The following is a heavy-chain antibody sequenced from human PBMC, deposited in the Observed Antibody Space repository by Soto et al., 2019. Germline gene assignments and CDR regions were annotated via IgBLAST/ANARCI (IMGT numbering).Heavy chain of an antibody. J-gene: IGHJ5*02. Sequence: SETLSLTCTVSGGSISSGGYYWSWIRQHPGKGLEWIGYIYYSGSTYYNPSLKSRVTISVDTSKNQFSLKLSSVTAADTAVYYCARARLRYSSSPKVPDWFDPWGQGTLVTVSS. CDR2: IYYSGST. CDR3: ARARLRYSSSPKVPDWFDP. V-gene: IGHV4-31*03. CDR1: GGSISSGGYY. D-gene: IGHD6-6*01.